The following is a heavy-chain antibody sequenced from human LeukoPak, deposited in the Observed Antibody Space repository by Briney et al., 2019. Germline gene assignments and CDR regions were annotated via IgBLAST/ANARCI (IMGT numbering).Heavy chain of an antibody. Sequence: GGSLRLSCAASGFTFSSYAMNWVHQAPGKGLEWVSYISSSGSTIYYADSVKGRFTISRDNAKNSLYLQMNSLRAEDTAVYYCARGSVDTAMAGDYWGQGTLVTVSS. J-gene: IGHJ4*02. CDR2: ISSSGSTI. V-gene: IGHV3-48*03. D-gene: IGHD5-18*01. CDR3: ARGSVDTAMAGDY. CDR1: GFTFSSYA.